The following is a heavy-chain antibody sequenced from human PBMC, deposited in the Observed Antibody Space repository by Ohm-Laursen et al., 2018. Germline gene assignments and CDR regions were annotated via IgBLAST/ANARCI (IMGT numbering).Heavy chain of an antibody. V-gene: IGHV4-59*05. D-gene: IGHD1-1*01. CDR3: ARKTDWNHYYFDY. Sequence: SQTLSLTCAVSGGSISSYYWSWIRQPPGKGLEWIGSIYYTGSTYFNPSLQSRVTISVDTSKNQFSLNLSSVTAADTAMYYCARKTDWNHYYFDYWGQGTLVTVSS. CDR2: IYYTGST. J-gene: IGHJ4*02. CDR1: GGSISSYY.